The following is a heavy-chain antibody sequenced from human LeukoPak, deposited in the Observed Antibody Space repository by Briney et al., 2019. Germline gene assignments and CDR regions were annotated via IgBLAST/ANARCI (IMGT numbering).Heavy chain of an antibody. J-gene: IGHJ6*03. CDR2: IFSGGNT. Sequence: GGSLRLSCAASGFTVSSNYMSWVRQAPGKGLEWVSVIFSGGNTYYADSVKGRFTISRDNAKNTLFLQMNSLRAEDTAVYYCARELMYHYYMDVWGKGTTVTVSS. CDR1: GFTVSSNY. V-gene: IGHV3-53*01. D-gene: IGHD1-7*01. CDR3: ARELMYHYYMDV.